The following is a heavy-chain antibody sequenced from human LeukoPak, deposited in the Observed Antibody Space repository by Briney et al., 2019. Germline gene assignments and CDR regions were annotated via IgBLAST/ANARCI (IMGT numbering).Heavy chain of an antibody. J-gene: IGHJ5*02. CDR2: ISYDGSNK. CDR1: GFTFSDYG. D-gene: IGHD6-6*01. Sequence: AGGSLRLSCTASGFTFSDYGMHWVRQAPGKGLEWVAAISYDGSNKYYADSVKGRFTISRDKSKNTLYLQMNSLRAEDTAVYYCAVGSSSGSWFDHWGQGTLVTVSS. V-gene: IGHV3-30*03. CDR3: AVGSSSGSWFDH.